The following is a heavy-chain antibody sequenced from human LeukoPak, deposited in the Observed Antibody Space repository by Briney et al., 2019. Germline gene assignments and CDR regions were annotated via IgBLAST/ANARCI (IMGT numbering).Heavy chain of an antibody. V-gene: IGHV3-21*01. CDR1: GFTFSSYS. D-gene: IGHD6-13*01. CDR3: ARGGAAGGIDAFDI. J-gene: IGHJ3*02. Sequence: PGGSLRLSCAASGFTFSSYSMNWVRQAPGKGLEWVSCISSSSNYIYYADSVKGRFTISRDNAKNSLYLHMNSLRAEDTAVYYCARGGAAGGIDAFDIWGQGTMVTVSS. CDR2: ISSSSNYI.